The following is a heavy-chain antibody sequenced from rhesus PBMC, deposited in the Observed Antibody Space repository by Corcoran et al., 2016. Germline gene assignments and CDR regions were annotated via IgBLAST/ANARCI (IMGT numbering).Heavy chain of an antibody. CDR3: GRKNNWNYWESYGLDS. J-gene: IGHJ6*01. Sequence: EVQLVESGGGLVQPGGSLRLSCAASGFTFSSYGMHWVRQAPGKGLEWVAIISYDGSKKYCADSVKDRFTISRDNSKNMLYLQMNNLKLEDTAVYYCGRKNNWNYWESYGLDSWGQGVVVTVSS. V-gene: IGHV3-54*02. CDR1: GFTFSSYG. D-gene: IGHD1-26*01. CDR2: ISYDGSKK.